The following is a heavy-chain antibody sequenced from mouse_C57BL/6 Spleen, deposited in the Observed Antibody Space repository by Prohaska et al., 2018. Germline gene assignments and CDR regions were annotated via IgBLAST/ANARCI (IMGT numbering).Heavy chain of an antibody. D-gene: IGHD2-4*01. CDR1: GFNIKDDY. Sequence: RPGASVKLSCTASGFNIKDDYMHWVKQRPEQGLEWIGWIDPENGDTEYASKFQGKATITADTSSNTAYLQLSSLTSEDTAVYYCTTGDYGFAYWGQGTLVTVSA. V-gene: IGHV14-4*01. CDR2: IDPENGDT. CDR3: TTGDYGFAY. J-gene: IGHJ3*01.